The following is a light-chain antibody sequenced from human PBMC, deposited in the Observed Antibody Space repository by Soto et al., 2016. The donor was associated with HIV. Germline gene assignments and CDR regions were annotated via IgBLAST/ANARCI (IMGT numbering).Light chain of an antibody. CDR1: QDIGND. V-gene: IGKV1-17*02. Sequence: DIQMTQSPSSLSASVGDRVTITCRASQDIGNDLGWFQQKPGKAPKRLIYSASSLQGGVPSRFSDSGSGTEFTLTINYLQPEDFATYYCLQYNTYPWTLGQGTKVEIK. CDR3: LQYNTYPWT. CDR2: SAS. J-gene: IGKJ1*01.